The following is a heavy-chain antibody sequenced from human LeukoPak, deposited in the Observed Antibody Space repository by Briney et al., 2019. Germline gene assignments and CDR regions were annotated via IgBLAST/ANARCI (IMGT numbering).Heavy chain of an antibody. D-gene: IGHD5-18*01. V-gene: IGHV1-69*05. Sequence: ASVKVSCKASGGTFSSYAISGVRQAPGQGLEWMGRIIPIFGTANYAQKFQGRVTITTDESTSTAYMELSSLRSEDTAVYYCARDSGGERIQLWYFDYWGQGTLVTVSS. CDR3: ARDSGGERIQLWYFDY. J-gene: IGHJ4*02. CDR1: GGTFSSYA. CDR2: IIPIFGTA.